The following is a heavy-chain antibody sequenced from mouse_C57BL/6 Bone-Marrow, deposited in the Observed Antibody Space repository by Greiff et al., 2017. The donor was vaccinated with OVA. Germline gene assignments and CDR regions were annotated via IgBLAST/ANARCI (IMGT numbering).Heavy chain of an antibody. V-gene: IGHV1-50*01. Sequence: QVQLQQSGAELVKPGASVKLSCKASGYTFTSYWMQWVKQRPGQGLEWIGEIDPSDSYTNYNQKFKGKATLTVDTSSSTAYMQLSSLTSEDSAVYYCAKGTRWYTRGQGTTLTVSS. CDR1: GYTFTSYW. D-gene: IGHD2-1*01. J-gene: IGHJ2*01. CDR2: IDPSDSYT. CDR3: AKGTRWYT.